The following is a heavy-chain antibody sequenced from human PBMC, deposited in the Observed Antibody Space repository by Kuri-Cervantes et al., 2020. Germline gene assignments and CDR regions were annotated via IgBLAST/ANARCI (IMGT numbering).Heavy chain of an antibody. D-gene: IGHD3-16*01. J-gene: IGHJ4*02. CDR2: INHSGST. Sequence: SETLSLTCAVYGGSFSGYYWSWIRQPPGKGLEWIGEINHSGSTNYNPSLKSRVTISVDTSKNQFSLKLNSVTAADTAVYFCARYRRGGGKGFDYWGRGTLVTVSS. CDR3: ARYRRGGGKGFDY. CDR1: GGSFSGYY. V-gene: IGHV4-34*01.